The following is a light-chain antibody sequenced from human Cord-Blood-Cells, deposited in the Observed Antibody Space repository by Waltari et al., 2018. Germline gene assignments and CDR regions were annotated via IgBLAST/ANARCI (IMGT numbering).Light chain of an antibody. CDR3: QQYNNWPPWT. CDR1: QSVSSN. CDR2: GAS. Sequence: IVMTQSPATLSASPGERATLSCRASQSVSSNLAWYHQKPGQAPRLLIYGASTRATGIPARFSGSGSGTEFTLTISSLQSEDFAVYYCQQYNNWPPWTFGQGTKVEIK. J-gene: IGKJ1*01. V-gene: IGKV3-15*01.